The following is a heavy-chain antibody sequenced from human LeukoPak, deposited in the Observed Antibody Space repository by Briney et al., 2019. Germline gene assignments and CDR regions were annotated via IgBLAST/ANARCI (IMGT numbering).Heavy chain of an antibody. V-gene: IGHV4-59*08. J-gene: IGHJ3*02. CDR2: IHYSGST. CDR1: GGSISSYY. CDR3: ARLHLPDAFDI. Sequence: SETLSLTCTVSGGSISSYYWSWIRQPPGKGLEWIGYIHYSGSTNYNPSLKSRVTISVDTSKNQFSLKLSSVTAADTAVYYCARLHLPDAFDIWGQGTMVTVSS.